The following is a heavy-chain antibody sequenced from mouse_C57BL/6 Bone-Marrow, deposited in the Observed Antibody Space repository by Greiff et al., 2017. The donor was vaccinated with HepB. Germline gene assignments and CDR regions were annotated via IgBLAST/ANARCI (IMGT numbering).Heavy chain of an antibody. CDR3: ARDRDYYGSSPSYYFDY. J-gene: IGHJ2*01. D-gene: IGHD1-1*01. Sequence: EVQLVESGGGLVKPGGSLKLSCAASGFTFSSYAMSWVRQTPEKRLEWVATISDGGSYTYYPDNVKGRFTISRDNAKNNLYLQMSHLKSEDTAMYYCARDRDYYGSSPSYYFDYWGQGTTLTVSS. CDR1: GFTFSSYA. V-gene: IGHV5-4*01. CDR2: ISDGGSYT.